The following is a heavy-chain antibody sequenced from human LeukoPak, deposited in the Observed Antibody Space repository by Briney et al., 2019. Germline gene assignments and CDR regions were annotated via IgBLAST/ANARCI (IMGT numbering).Heavy chain of an antibody. CDR2: INWNGGTT. CDR3: ARDHESSNPTY. CDR1: GFTFDNYG. V-gene: IGHV3-20*04. D-gene: IGHD6-13*01. J-gene: IGHJ4*02. Sequence: GGSLRLSCAASGFTFDNYGMSWVRQAPGKGLEWVSGINWNGGTTGYADSVEGRFTISRDNAKNSLYLQMNSLRAEDTALYYCARDHESSNPTYWGQGTLVTVSS.